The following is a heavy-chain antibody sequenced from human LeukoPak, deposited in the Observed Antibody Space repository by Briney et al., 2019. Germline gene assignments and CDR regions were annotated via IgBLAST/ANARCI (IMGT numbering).Heavy chain of an antibody. D-gene: IGHD2-15*01. CDR3: ARQYCSGGSCYIGY. CDR1: GYSISSGYY. CDR2: IYHSGST. Sequence: SSETLSLNCAVSGYSISSGYYWGWIRQPPGKGLEWIGSIYHSGSTYYNPSLKSRVTISVDTSKNQFSLKLSSVTAADTAVYYCARQYCSGGSCYIGYWGQGTLVTVSS. J-gene: IGHJ4*02. V-gene: IGHV4-38-2*01.